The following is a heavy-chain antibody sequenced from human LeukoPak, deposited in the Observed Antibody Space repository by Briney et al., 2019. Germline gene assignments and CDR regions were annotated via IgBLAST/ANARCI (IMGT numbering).Heavy chain of an antibody. D-gene: IGHD4-23*01. CDR3: AGSVTVVKGGLGFDY. V-gene: IGHV4-59*11. Sequence: SETLSLTCTVSGGSISSHYWSWIRQPPGKGLEWIGYIYYSGSTNYNPSLKSRVAISVDTSKNQFSLKLSSVTAADTAVYYCAGSVTVVKGGLGFDYWGQGTLVTVSS. CDR1: GGSISSHY. CDR2: IYYSGST. J-gene: IGHJ4*02.